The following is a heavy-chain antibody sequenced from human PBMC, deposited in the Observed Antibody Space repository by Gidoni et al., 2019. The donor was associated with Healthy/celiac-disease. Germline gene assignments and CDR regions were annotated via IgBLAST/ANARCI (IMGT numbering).Heavy chain of an antibody. D-gene: IGHD4-17*01. CDR2: ISAYNGNT. CDR3: ARLPYGDYERDSDY. Sequence: QVQLVQSGAEVKKPGAAVKVSCKAAGYTFTSYGISWVRQAPGQGLEWMGWISAYNGNTNYAQTLQGSVTMTTDTSTRTAYMALRSLRSDDTAVYYCARLPYGDYERDSDYWGQGTLVTVSS. CDR1: GYTFTSYG. V-gene: IGHV1-18*01. J-gene: IGHJ4*02.